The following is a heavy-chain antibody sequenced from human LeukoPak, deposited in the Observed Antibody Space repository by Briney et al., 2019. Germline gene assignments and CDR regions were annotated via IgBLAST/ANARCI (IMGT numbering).Heavy chain of an antibody. CDR3: ARVTGRIQIWPQPFGDGMDV. Sequence: GGSLRLSCAASGFTFSSYAMSWLRQAPGKGLECVAAISGSGRSTYYADSVKGRFTISREDSKNTLYLQMNSLRAEDTAIYYCARVTGRIQIWPQPFGDGMDVWGQGTTVTVSS. CDR1: GFTFSSYA. J-gene: IGHJ6*02. V-gene: IGHV3-23*01. CDR2: ISGSGRST. D-gene: IGHD5-18*01.